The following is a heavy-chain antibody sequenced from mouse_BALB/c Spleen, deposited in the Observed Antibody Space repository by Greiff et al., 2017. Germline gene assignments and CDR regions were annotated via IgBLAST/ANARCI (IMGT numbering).Heavy chain of an antibody. CDR2: ISYSGST. J-gene: IGHJ1*01. V-gene: IGHV3-8*02. CDR1: GDSITSGY. Sequence: EVQLQESGPSLVKPSQTLSFTCSVTGDSITSGYWNWIRQFPGHKLEYMGYISYSGSTYYNPSLKRRISITRDTSTNQYYLQLNSVTTEDTATDDYARGGPRYGYFDVWGAGTTVTVSS. CDR3: ARGGPRYGYFDV.